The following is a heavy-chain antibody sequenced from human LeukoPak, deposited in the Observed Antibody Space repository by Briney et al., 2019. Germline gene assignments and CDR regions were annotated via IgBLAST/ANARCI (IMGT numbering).Heavy chain of an antibody. J-gene: IGHJ4*02. CDR1: GGTFSSYA. Sequence: SVTVSCKASGGTFSSYAISWVRQAPGQGLEWMGGIIPIFGTANYAQKFQGRVTITADESTSTAYMELSSLRSEDTAVYYCARGSSGYQSHDYWGQGTLVTVSS. CDR2: IIPIFGTA. V-gene: IGHV1-69*13. CDR3: ARGSSGYQSHDY. D-gene: IGHD3-22*01.